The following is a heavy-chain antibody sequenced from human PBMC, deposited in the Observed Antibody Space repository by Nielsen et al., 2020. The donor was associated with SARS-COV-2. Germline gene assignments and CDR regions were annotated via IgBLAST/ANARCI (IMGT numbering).Heavy chain of an antibody. D-gene: IGHD1-7*01. J-gene: IGHJ6*02. CDR2: INHSGST. V-gene: IGHV4-34*01. Sequence: SETLSLTCAVYGGSFSGYCWSWIRQPPGKGLEWIGEINHSGSTNYNPSLKSRVTISVDTSKNQFSLKLSSVTAADTAVYYCARDHNWNYSTFFYYYYGMDVWGQGTTVTVSS. CDR1: GGSFSGYC. CDR3: ARDHNWNYSTFFYYYYGMDV.